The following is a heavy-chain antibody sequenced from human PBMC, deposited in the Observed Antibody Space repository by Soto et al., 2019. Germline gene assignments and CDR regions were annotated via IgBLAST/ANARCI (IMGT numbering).Heavy chain of an antibody. CDR2: ILYFGSNN. Sequence: HPGGSLSLSCAASGFTFSSYAMSWVRQAPGKGLEWVSAILYFGSNNYYADSVKGRFTISRDNSKNTLYLQMNSLRAEDTAVYYCAKGEYCSSTSCYAARGAWPSDYWGQGTLVTVSS. J-gene: IGHJ4*02. CDR1: GFTFSSYA. D-gene: IGHD2-2*01. CDR3: AKGEYCSSTSCYAARGAWPSDY. V-gene: IGHV3-23*05.